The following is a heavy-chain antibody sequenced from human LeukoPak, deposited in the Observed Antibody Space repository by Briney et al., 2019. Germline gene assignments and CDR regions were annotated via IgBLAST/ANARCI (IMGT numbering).Heavy chain of an antibody. CDR1: GYSFITYW. CDR2: IYPGDSDI. J-gene: IGHJ4*02. V-gene: IGHV5-51*01. CDR3: ARASGDGRFDY. Sequence: GESLKISCKVSGYSFITYWIGWVRQMPGKGLEWMGIIYPGDSDIRYSPSFQGQVTISADKSISTAYLQWGSLKASDTAIYYCARASGDGRFDYWGQGTLATVSS. D-gene: IGHD4-17*01.